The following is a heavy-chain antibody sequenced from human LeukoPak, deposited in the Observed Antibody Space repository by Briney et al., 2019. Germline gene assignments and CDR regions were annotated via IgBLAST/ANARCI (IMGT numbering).Heavy chain of an antibody. CDR3: ARGCYYERSGSCPFDY. D-gene: IGHD3-22*01. Sequence: PGRSLRLSCAAFGFSFSSYGFHWVRQAPGKGLEWVSAISYDGKNIHYTDSVKGRFTISRDNTKNTLYLQMRSLRVDDTAVYYCARGCYYERSGSCPFDYWGQGTLVTVSS. CDR2: ISYDGKNI. J-gene: IGHJ4*02. CDR1: GFSFSSYG. V-gene: IGHV3-33*01.